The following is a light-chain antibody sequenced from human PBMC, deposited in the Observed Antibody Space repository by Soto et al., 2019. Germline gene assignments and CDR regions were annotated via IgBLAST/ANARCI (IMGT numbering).Light chain of an antibody. CDR3: QQYGSSPYT. J-gene: IGKJ2*01. CDR1: QSVSSNY. CDR2: GAS. V-gene: IGKV3-20*01. Sequence: EIVLTQSPGTLSLSPGERATLSCRASQSVSSNYLAWYQQKPGQAPRLLIYGASSRATGIPDRFSGSGSGTDFTLTISRLEPEDFAVYYCQQYGSSPYTFGQGPKLEIK.